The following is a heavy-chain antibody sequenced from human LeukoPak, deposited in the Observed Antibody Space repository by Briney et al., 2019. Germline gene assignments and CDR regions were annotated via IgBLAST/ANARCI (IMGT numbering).Heavy chain of an antibody. V-gene: IGHV4-59*01. J-gene: IGHJ5*02. D-gene: IGHD2-2*01. CDR3: ARQLGSTYWFDP. CDR2: NHYSEST. CDR1: GGSISSYY. Sequence: NPSETLSLTCTVDGGSISSYYWSWIRQPPGRGLGWVGYNHYSESTNYTPSLKSRVTISVDTSKKQIYMKLRCVTAADTAVYYCARQLGSTYWFDPWGQGTLVTVSS.